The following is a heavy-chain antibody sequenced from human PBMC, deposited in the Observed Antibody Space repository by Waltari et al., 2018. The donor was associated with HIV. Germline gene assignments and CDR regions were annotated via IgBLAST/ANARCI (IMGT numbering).Heavy chain of an antibody. CDR3: ARGANWFDP. V-gene: IGHV4-59*01. Sequence: QVQLQASGPGLVKPSETLSLTCTVSGASISSYSWTWIRQPPGKGLAWIGYTFYSGSTNYNPSLKSRVTTSVDTAKNQLTLKLTSVTAADTAVYYCARGANWFDPWGQGTLVTVSS. J-gene: IGHJ5*02. CDR1: GASISSYS. CDR2: TFYSGST.